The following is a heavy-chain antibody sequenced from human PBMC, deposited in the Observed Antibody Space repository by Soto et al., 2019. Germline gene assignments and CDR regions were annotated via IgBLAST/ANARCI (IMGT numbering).Heavy chain of an antibody. V-gene: IGHV3-30*18. CDR1: GFTFSSYG. CDR3: AKDRAERGIGNDAFDI. D-gene: IGHD7-27*01. Sequence: GGSLRLSCAASGFTFSSYGMHWVRQAPGKGLEWVAVISYDGSNKYYADSVKGRFTISRDNSKNTLYLQMNSLRAEDTAVYYCAKDRAERGIGNDAFDIWGQGTMVTVSS. J-gene: IGHJ3*02. CDR2: ISYDGSNK.